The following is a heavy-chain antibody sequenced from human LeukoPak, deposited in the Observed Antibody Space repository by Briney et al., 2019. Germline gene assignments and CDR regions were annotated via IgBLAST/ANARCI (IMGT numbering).Heavy chain of an antibody. J-gene: IGHJ4*02. CDR3: TRHRYGDSGGDFDY. CDR2: ISSSGSTI. V-gene: IGHV3-48*04. Sequence: GGTLGLSCAASGFTFSSYGMSWVRQAPGKGLEWVSYISSSGSTIYYADSVKGRFTISRENAKNSLYLQMNSLKTEDTAVYYCTRHRYGDSGGDFDYWGQGTLVTVSS. D-gene: IGHD2-21*02. CDR1: GFTFSSYG.